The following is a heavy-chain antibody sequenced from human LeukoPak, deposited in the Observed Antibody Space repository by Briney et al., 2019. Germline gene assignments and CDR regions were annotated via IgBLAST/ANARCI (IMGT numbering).Heavy chain of an antibody. D-gene: IGHD6-13*01. V-gene: IGHV3-21*01. CDR2: ISSSSSYI. CDR1: GFTFSSYS. CDR3: AREYSSSWSDY. J-gene: IGHJ4*02. Sequence: GGSLRLSCAASGFTFSSYSMNWVRQAPGKVLEWVSSISSSSSYIYYADSVKGRFTISRDNAKNSLYLLMNSLRAEDTAAYYCAREYSSSWSDYWGQGTLVTVSS.